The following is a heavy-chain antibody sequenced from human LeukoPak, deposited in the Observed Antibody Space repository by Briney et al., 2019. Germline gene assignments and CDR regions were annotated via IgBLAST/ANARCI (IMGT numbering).Heavy chain of an antibody. CDR3: ARFYFPEEHDRAWYEAH. Sequence: GGSLRLSCAASGFIFTGYWMHWVRQAPGKELVWVARIRGDGRATTYADSVKGRFTISRDNAMNTVFLQMKSLRADDTGTYYCARFYFPEEHDRAWYEAHWGQGVLVTVS. J-gene: IGHJ4*02. CDR1: GFIFTGYW. V-gene: IGHV3-74*03. CDR2: IRGDGRAT. D-gene: IGHD6-19*01.